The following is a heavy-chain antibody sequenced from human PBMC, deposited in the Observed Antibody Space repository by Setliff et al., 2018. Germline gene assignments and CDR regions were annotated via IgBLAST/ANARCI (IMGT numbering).Heavy chain of an antibody. V-gene: IGHV1-69*13. J-gene: IGHJ4*02. CDR2: IIPAFTTA. CDR3: ARGHPNSSRSSLVY. Sequence: VASVKVSCKASGGSFSSYAIIWVRQAPGQGRELMGGIIPAFTTANYAPNFHDRLRITADESTSTAYMELSSLRSEDTAVYYRARGHPNSSRSSLVYWGQGTLVTVSS. D-gene: IGHD6-6*01. CDR1: GGSFSSYA.